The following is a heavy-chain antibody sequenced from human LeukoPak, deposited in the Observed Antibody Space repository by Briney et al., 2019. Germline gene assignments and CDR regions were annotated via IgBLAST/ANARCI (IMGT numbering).Heavy chain of an antibody. CDR2: IYTSGST. Sequence: PSETLSLTCTVYDGSFSNYYWSWIRQPAGKGLEWIGRIYTSGSTNYNPSLKSRVTMSVDTSKNQFSLRLSSVTAADTAVYYCARDPDPYGSGNFDFWGQGTLVTVSS. CDR1: DGSFSNYY. J-gene: IGHJ4*02. D-gene: IGHD3-10*01. CDR3: ARDPDPYGSGNFDF. V-gene: IGHV4-4*07.